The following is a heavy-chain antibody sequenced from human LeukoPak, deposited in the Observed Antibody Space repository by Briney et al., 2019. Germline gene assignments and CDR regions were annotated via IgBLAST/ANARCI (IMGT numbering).Heavy chain of an antibody. J-gene: IGHJ4*02. D-gene: IGHD3-10*01. V-gene: IGHV3-21*01. CDR2: ISSSSSYI. CDR1: GFTFSSYS. CDR3: ARDFDHYGSGSYDY. Sequence: PGGSLRLSCAASGFTFSSYSMNWVRQAPGKGLEWVSSISSSSSYIYYADSVKGRFTISRDNAKNSLYQQMNSLRAEDTAVYYCARDFDHYGSGSYDYWGQGTLVTVSS.